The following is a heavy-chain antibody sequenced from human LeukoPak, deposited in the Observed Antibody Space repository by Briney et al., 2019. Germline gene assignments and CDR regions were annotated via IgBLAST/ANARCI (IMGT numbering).Heavy chain of an antibody. J-gene: IGHJ3*02. D-gene: IGHD7-27*01. Sequence: GGSLRLSCAASEFTFSSYEMNWIRQAPGKGLEWVSYISSSGSTIYYADSVKGRFTISRDNAKNSLYLQMNSLRAEDTAIYYCARDFPGHDAFDIWGQGTMVTVSS. V-gene: IGHV3-48*03. CDR2: ISSSGSTI. CDR1: EFTFSSYE. CDR3: ARDFPGHDAFDI.